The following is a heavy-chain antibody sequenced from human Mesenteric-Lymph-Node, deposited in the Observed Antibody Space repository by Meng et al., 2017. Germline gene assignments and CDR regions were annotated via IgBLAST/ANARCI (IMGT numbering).Heavy chain of an antibody. Sequence: GESLKISCKGSGYIFTSYCIGWVRQMPGKGLEWVGVIYPADSDTRYSPSFQGQVTISADKSISTAYLQWSSLKASDTAMYYCAIYLFGAFDIWGQGTMVTVSS. CDR2: IYPADSDT. CDR3: AIYLFGAFDI. D-gene: IGHD3-16*01. J-gene: IGHJ3*02. CDR1: GYIFTSYC. V-gene: IGHV5-51*01.